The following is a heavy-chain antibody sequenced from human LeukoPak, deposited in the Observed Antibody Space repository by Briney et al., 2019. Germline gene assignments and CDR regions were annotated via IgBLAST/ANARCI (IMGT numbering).Heavy chain of an antibody. D-gene: IGHD6-13*01. Sequence: SETLSLTCAVSGASISSNNWWWSWVRQPPGKGLEWIGEIYHSGSTNYNPSLKSRVTMSVDKSKNQFSLNLSSVTATDTAVYYCASAEPRGIIWYPYWGQGTLVTVSS. CDR2: IYHSGST. CDR1: GASISSNNW. CDR3: ASAEPRGIIWYPY. V-gene: IGHV4-4*02. J-gene: IGHJ4*02.